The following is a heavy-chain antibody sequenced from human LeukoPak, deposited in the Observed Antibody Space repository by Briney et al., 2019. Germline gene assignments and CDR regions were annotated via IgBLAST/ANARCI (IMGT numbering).Heavy chain of an antibody. CDR2: INHSGST. D-gene: IGHD1-1*01. Sequence: SETLSLTCAVYGGSFSGYYWSWIRQPPGKGLEWIGEINHSGSTNYNSSLKSRVTTSVDTSKNQFSLKLSSVTAADTAVYYCATDWNLGWFDPWGQGTLVTVSS. J-gene: IGHJ5*02. CDR1: GGSFSGYY. CDR3: ATDWNLGWFDP. V-gene: IGHV4-34*01.